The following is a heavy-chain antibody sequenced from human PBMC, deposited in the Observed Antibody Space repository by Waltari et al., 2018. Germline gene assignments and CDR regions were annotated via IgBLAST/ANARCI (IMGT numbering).Heavy chain of an antibody. V-gene: IGHV3-74*01. J-gene: IGHJ4*02. D-gene: IGHD6-13*01. CDR1: GFIFSTYW. CDR2: INSDGSST. CDR3: VRENIAAAGLES. Sequence: EVQLVESGGGLVQPGGSLRLSCVASGFIFSTYWMDWVRQAPGKGLVLVSRINSDGSSTTYADSVKGQFTISRDNAKNTLYLHMSSLRAEDTAVYYCVRENIAAAGLESWGQGTLVTVSS.